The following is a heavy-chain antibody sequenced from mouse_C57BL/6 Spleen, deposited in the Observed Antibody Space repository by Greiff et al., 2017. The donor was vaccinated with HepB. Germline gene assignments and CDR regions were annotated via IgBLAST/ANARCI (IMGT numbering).Heavy chain of an antibody. CDR2: IWTGGGT. CDR1: GFSLTSYA. Sequence: QVQLKESGPGLVAPSQSLSITCTVSGFSLTSYAISWVRQPPGKGLEWLGVIWTGGGTNYNSALKSRLSISKDNSKSQVFLKMNSLQTGDTARYYCAREHYYGSLYAMDYWGQGTSVTVSS. CDR3: AREHYYGSLYAMDY. V-gene: IGHV2-9-1*01. J-gene: IGHJ4*01. D-gene: IGHD1-1*01.